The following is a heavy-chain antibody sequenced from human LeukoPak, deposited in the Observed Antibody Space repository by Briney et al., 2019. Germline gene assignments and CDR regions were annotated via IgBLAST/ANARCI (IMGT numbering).Heavy chain of an antibody. Sequence: PGRSLRLSCAASGFTFDDYAMHWVRQAPGKGLEWVSGISWNSGSIGYADSVKGRFTISRDNAKNSLYLQMNSLRAEDMALYYCAKDMSYDSSGPSFDYRGQGTLVTVPS. CDR1: GFTFDDYA. CDR2: ISWNSGSI. V-gene: IGHV3-9*03. D-gene: IGHD3-22*01. CDR3: AKDMSYDSSGPSFDY. J-gene: IGHJ4*02.